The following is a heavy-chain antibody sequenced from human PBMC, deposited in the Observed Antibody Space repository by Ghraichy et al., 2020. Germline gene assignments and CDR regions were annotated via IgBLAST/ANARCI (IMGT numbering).Heavy chain of an antibody. D-gene: IGHD2-2*02. Sequence: SETLSLTCTVSGASISRTSYYWGWIRHQPGKGLEWLGYIFYTGSTYYNPSLMSRLAVSVDTSKNQFSLMLSSVTAADTAVYYCARVNSVCTDIPCYKGFLYYWGQGSLVTVPS. CDR2: IFYTGST. CDR1: GASISRTSYY. V-gene: IGHV4-31*03. J-gene: IGHJ4*02. CDR3: ARVNSVCTDIPCYKGFLYY.